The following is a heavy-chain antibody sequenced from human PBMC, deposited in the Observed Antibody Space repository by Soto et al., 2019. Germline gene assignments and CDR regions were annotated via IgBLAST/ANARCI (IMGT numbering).Heavy chain of an antibody. J-gene: IGHJ4*02. CDR1: GYSIISGYY. CDR2: IYHSGST. D-gene: IGHD5-18*01. V-gene: IGHV4-38-2*01. Sequence: PSETLSLTCAVSGYSIISGYYWGWIRQPPGKGLEWIGSIYHSGSTYYNPSLKSRVTISVDTSKNQFSLKLSSVTAADTAVYYCARSGYSYGYAIFGYWGQGTLVTVSS. CDR3: ARSGYSYGYAIFGY.